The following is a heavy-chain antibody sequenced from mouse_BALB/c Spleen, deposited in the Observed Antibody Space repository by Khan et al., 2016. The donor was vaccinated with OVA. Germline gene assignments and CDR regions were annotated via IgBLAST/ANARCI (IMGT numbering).Heavy chain of an antibody. CDR2: IDPEHGNT. D-gene: IGHD2-3*01. V-gene: IGHV14-1*02. CDR1: GFNIKDYY. J-gene: IGHJ3*01. Sequence: EVQLQQSGAELVRPGALVKLSCKASGFNIKDYYMHWIKQRPEQGLVWIGMIDPEHGNTIYDPKFQGKASITADTSSKTAYLQLSSLTSEDTAVYYCARDGYSPWFAYWGQGTLVTVSA. CDR3: ARDGYSPWFAY.